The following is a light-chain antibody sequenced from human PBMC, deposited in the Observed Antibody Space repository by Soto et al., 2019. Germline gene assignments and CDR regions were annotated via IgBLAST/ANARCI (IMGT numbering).Light chain of an antibody. CDR2: GAS. V-gene: IGKV3-20*01. Sequence: EIVLTQSPGTLSLSPGERATLSCRASQSVSSSYLAWYQQKPGQAPRLLIYGASSRATGIPDRFSGSGSGIYFTLPSSRLEPEDFAVYYWQQYGSSRVTFGGGTKVEIK. CDR3: QQYGSSRVT. CDR1: QSVSSSY. J-gene: IGKJ4*01.